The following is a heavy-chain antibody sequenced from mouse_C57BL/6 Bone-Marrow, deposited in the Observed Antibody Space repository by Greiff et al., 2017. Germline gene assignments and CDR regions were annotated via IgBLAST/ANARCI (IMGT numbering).Heavy chain of an antibody. CDR3: ARHEENYDYDPWFAD. J-gene: IGHJ3*01. D-gene: IGHD2-4*01. Sequence: VQLQQSGAELVKPGASVKLSCKASGYTFTEYTIHWVKQSSGQGLEWFGWFYPGSVSIKYNENFRETATLTAGKSSSTVYMERSRLTSEDSAVYCCARHEENYDYDPWFADWGQGTLVTVSA. CDR1: GYTFTEYT. V-gene: IGHV1-62-2*01. CDR2: FYPGSVSI.